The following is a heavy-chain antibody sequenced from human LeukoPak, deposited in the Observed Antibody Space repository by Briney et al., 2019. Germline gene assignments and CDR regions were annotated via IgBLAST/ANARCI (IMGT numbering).Heavy chain of an antibody. V-gene: IGHV3-23*01. CDR1: VFTFTNYA. CDR2: FRGSGDFT. D-gene: IGHD5-24*01. J-gene: IGHJ4*02. CDR3: AKDGARDGYNYPDY. Sequence: GGPLTLPCGASVFTFTNYAMSWVPDAPGKALKCVSDFRGSGDFTYYADSVKGPFTISRDKSKNTLYLQMNSLRAEDTAVYYCAKDGARDGYNYPDYWGQGTLVTVSS.